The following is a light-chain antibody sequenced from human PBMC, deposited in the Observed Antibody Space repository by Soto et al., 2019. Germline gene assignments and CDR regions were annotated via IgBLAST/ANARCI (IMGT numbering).Light chain of an antibody. CDR3: QHYNSYSEA. CDR1: QTISSW. J-gene: IGKJ1*01. CDR2: KAS. Sequence: DIQMTQSPSTLSGSVGDRVTITCRASQTISSWLAWYQQKPGKAPKLLIYKASTLKSGVPSRFSGSGSGTDFTPTISSLQPDDFATYYCQHYNSYSEAFGQGTKVELK. V-gene: IGKV1-5*03.